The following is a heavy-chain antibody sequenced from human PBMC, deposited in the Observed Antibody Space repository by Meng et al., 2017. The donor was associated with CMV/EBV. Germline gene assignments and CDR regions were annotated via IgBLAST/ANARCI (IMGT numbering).Heavy chain of an antibody. J-gene: IGHJ6*02. D-gene: IGHD3-3*01. CDR2: IYSGGST. CDR3: AATYYDFWRYGMDV. V-gene: IGHV3-53*01. Sequence: ETLSLTCAASGFTVSSNYMSWVRQAPGKGLEWVSVIYSGGSTYYADSVKGRFTISRDNSKNTLYLQMNSLRAEDTAVYYCAATYYDFWRYGMDVWGQGTTVTVSS. CDR1: GFTVSSNY.